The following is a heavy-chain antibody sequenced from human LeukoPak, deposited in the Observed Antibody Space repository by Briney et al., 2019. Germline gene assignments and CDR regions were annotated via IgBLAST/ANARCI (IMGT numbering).Heavy chain of an antibody. CDR3: ARGDSSSGIS. J-gene: IGHJ4*02. Sequence: NPSETLSLTCTVSGYSISSGYYWGWIRQPPGKGLEWIGSIYHSGSTYYNPSLKSRVTISVDTSKNQFSLKLSSVTAADTAVYYCARGDSSSGISWGQGTLVTVSS. V-gene: IGHV4-38-2*02. CDR2: IYHSGST. CDR1: GYSISSGYY. D-gene: IGHD6-13*01.